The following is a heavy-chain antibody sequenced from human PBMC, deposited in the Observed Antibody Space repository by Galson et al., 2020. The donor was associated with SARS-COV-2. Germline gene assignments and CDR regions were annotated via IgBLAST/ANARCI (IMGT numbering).Heavy chain of an antibody. Sequence: SQASETLSLTCAVYGASFGGYYWTWIRQSQGKGLEWIGEINHSGSTNYNPSLKSRVTISLDTSKNQFFLNLRSVTAADTAVYYCARRVVIAAIGYRGPGTLVTVSS. CDR3: ARRVVIAAIGY. D-gene: IGHD2-2*02. J-gene: IGHJ4*02. CDR1: GASFGGYY. CDR2: INHSGST. V-gene: IGHV4-34*01.